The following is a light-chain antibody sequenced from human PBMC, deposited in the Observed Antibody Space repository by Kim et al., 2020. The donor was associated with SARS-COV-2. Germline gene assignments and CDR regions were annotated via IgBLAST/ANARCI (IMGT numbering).Light chain of an antibody. CDR1: KLGDKY. J-gene: IGLJ1*01. CDR2: EDN. Sequence: SYELTQPPSVSVSPGQTARITCSGDKLGDKYTCWYQQKPGQSPLLVMYEDNKRPSGIPERFSGSNSGNTATLTISGTQAVDEADYYCQAWDSSTFYVFGTGNKVTVL. V-gene: IGLV3-1*01. CDR3: QAWDSSTFYV.